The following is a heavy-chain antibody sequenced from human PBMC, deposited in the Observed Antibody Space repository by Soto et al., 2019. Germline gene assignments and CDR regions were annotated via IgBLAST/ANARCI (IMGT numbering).Heavy chain of an antibody. CDR3: ARDRYCSSTSCYSQTDWFDP. Sequence: QVQLVQSGPEVKKPGASVKVSCKASGYPFSIYGISWVRQAPGQGLEWMGWISAYNGNTNYAQNLQGRVTMTTDTSTSTAYMELRSLRSDDTAVYYCARDRYCSSTSCYSQTDWFDPWGQGTLVTVSS. D-gene: IGHD2-2*01. V-gene: IGHV1-18*01. CDR1: GYPFSIYG. CDR2: ISAYNGNT. J-gene: IGHJ5*02.